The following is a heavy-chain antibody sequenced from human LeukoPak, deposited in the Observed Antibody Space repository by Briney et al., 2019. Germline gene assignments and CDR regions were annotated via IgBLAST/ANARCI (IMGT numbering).Heavy chain of an antibody. Sequence: GASVKVSCKASGFTFTSSAMQWVRQARGQRLEWIGWIVVGSGNTNYAQKFQERVTITRDMSTSTAYMELSSLRSEDTAVYYCAAALWFGELQSQYYFDYWGQGTLVTVSS. J-gene: IGHJ4*02. CDR2: IVVGSGNT. V-gene: IGHV1-58*02. D-gene: IGHD3-10*01. CDR1: GFTFTSSA. CDR3: AAALWFGELQSQYYFDY.